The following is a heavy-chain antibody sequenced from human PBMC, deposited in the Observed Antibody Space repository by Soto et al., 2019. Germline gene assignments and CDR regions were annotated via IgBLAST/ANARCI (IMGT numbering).Heavy chain of an antibody. Sequence: LRLSCAASGFTFSSYAMHWVRQAPGKGLEWVAVISYDGSNKYYADSVKGRFTISRDNSKNTLYLQMNSLRAEDTAVYYCARDRTPELRSNWFDPWGQGTLVTVSS. CDR2: ISYDGSNK. CDR1: GFTFSSYA. J-gene: IGHJ5*02. D-gene: IGHD1-7*01. CDR3: ARDRTPELRSNWFDP. V-gene: IGHV3-30-3*01.